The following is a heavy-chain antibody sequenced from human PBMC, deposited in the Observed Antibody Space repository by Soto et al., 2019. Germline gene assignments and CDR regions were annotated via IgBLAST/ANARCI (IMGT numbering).Heavy chain of an antibody. CDR1: GFTFSSYA. CDR3: AKRVFGTETFFDY. V-gene: IGHV3-23*01. J-gene: IGHJ4*02. D-gene: IGHD1-1*01. Sequence: LRLSCAASGFTFSSYAMSWVRQAPGKGLEWVSAISGSGGSTYYADSVKGRFTIPRDNSKNTLYLQMNSLRAEDTAVYYCAKRVFGTETFFDYWGQGTLVTVSS. CDR2: ISGSGGST.